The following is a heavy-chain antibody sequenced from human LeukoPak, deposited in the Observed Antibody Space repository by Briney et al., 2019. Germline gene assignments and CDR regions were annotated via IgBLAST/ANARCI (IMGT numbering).Heavy chain of an antibody. Sequence: PGGSLRLSCAASGFTCRSYWMSWVRQAPGKGLEWVANIKQDGSEKYYVDSVKGRFTISRDNAKNSLYLQMNSLRAEDTAVYYCARIRRGWSQNWYYWGQGTLVTVSS. CDR3: ARIRRGWSQNWYY. CDR2: IKQDGSEK. CDR1: GFTCRSYW. V-gene: IGHV3-7*01. D-gene: IGHD6-19*01. J-gene: IGHJ4*02.